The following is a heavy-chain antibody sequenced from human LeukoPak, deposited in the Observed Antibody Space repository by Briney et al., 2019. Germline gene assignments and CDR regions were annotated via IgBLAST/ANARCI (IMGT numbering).Heavy chain of an antibody. Sequence: ASVKVSCKASGYTFTNYGISWVRQAPGQGLEWMGWISAYNGNTNYAQKLQGRVTMTTDTSTSTAYMELRSLRSDDTAVYYCARDRGVLLWFGELLSGEQDFDYWGQGTLVTVSS. CDR1: GYTFTNYG. D-gene: IGHD3-10*01. V-gene: IGHV1-18*01. CDR3: ARDRGVLLWFGELLSGEQDFDY. CDR2: ISAYNGNT. J-gene: IGHJ4*02.